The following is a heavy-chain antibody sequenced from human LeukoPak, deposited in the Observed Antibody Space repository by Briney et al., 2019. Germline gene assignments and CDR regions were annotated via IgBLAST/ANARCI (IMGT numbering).Heavy chain of an antibody. Sequence: GGSLRLSCAASGFTFSSYSMNWVRQAPGKGLEWVSSISSSSSYIYYADSVKGRFTVSRDNAKNSLYLQMNSLRAEDTAVYYCASPGAPTGFDYWGQGTLVTVSS. D-gene: IGHD1-14*01. CDR2: ISSSSSYI. CDR3: ASPGAPTGFDY. J-gene: IGHJ4*02. CDR1: GFTFSSYS. V-gene: IGHV3-21*01.